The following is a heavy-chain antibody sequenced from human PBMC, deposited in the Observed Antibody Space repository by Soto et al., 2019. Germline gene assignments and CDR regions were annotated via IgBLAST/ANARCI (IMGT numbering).Heavy chain of an antibody. D-gene: IGHD3-3*01. J-gene: IGHJ4*02. Sequence: GGSLRLSCTASGFTFGDYAMSWVRQAPGKGLEWVGFIRSKAYGGTTEYAASVKGRFTISRDDSKSIAYLQMNSLKTEDTAVYYCTRDGKIKRFGEIDYWGQGTLVTVSS. CDR3: TRDGKIKRFGEIDY. CDR2: IRSKAYGGTT. CDR1: GFTFGDYA. V-gene: IGHV3-49*04.